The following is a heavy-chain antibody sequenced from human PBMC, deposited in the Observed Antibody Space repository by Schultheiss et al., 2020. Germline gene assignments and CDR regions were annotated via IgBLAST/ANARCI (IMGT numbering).Heavy chain of an antibody. D-gene: IGHD2-21*01. CDR3: ARGGVVIDGDAFDI. V-gene: IGHV4-59*01. CDR1: GGSFSGYY. Sequence: SETLSLTCAVYGGSFSGYYWSWIRQPPGKGLEWIVYIYYSGSTNYNPSLKSRVTISVDTSKNQFSLKLSSVTAADTAVYYCARGGVVIDGDAFDIWGQGTMVTVSS. J-gene: IGHJ3*02. CDR2: IYYSGST.